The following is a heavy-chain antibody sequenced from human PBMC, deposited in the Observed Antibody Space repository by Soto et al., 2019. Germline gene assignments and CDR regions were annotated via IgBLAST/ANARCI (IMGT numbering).Heavy chain of an antibody. D-gene: IGHD2-15*01. Sequence: GASLKITCKVTGYNFTHYWVAWVRQMTGQGLEWMGIVFPGDSDTRYNPSFQGQVTFSADKSTGTSFLQWTSLKAPDTATYYCARRNLYRRGDGCYGTYDLDFWGQGTKVTVSS. CDR1: GYNFTHYW. J-gene: IGHJ4*02. V-gene: IGHV5-51*01. CDR2: VFPGDSDT. CDR3: ARRNLYRRGDGCYGTYDLDF.